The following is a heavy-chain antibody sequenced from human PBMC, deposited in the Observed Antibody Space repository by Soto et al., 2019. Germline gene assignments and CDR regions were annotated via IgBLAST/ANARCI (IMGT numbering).Heavy chain of an antibody. V-gene: IGHV3-72*01. CDR1: GLSLSDVL. J-gene: IGHJ4*02. D-gene: IGHD3-10*01. CDR3: ASIRGVFGY. CDR2: TKDKAYSYTT. Sequence: EVQLVESGGDLVQPGGSLRLSCAASGLSLSDVLIDWVRQASGKGREWVGRTKDKAYSYTTEYAASVKGRFTISRDDSRNSVFLQMSSLKTEDTAVYYCASIRGVFGYWGQGTLVTVSS.